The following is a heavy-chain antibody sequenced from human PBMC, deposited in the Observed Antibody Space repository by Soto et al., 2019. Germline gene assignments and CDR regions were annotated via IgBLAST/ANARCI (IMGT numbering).Heavy chain of an antibody. CDR1: GGTFSSCA. Sequence: ASVKVSCKASGGTFSSCAISWVRQAPGQGLEWMGGIIPIFGTANYAQKFQGRVTITADESTRTAYMELSSLRSEDTAVYYCARTWSGYSYYYYGMDVWGQGTTVTVSS. CDR3: ARTWSGYSYYYYGMDV. V-gene: IGHV1-69*13. CDR2: IIPIFGTA. D-gene: IGHD3-3*01. J-gene: IGHJ6*02.